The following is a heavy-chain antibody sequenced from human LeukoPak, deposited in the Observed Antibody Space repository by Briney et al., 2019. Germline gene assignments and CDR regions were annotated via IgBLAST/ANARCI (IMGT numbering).Heavy chain of an antibody. CDR3: ARLFSRGWPYYYGLGA. D-gene: IGHD6-19*01. Sequence: LRLSCAASGFTFSDYYMSWIRQAPGKGLEWIGCVYYGGDAYYNPSLKSRVTISADLSKNRFSLSLISVTAADTALYYCARLFSRGWPYYYGLGAWGQGTTVTVSS. CDR1: GFTFSDYY. J-gene: IGHJ6*02. V-gene: IGHV4-59*05. CDR2: VYYGGDA.